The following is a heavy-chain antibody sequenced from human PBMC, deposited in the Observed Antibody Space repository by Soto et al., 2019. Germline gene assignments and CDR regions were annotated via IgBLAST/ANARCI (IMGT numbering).Heavy chain of an antibody. V-gene: IGHV1-18*01. CDR2: ISAYNGNT. CDR1: GYPFTSYG. CDR3: ARFWVVPAAPGSFDS. Sequence: GSVKLSCTASGYPFTSYGISWVRQAPGQGLEWMGWISAYNGNTNYAQKLQGRVTMTTDTSTSTAYMELRSLRSDDTAVYYCARFWVVPAAPGSFDSCGQGSLV. D-gene: IGHD2-2*01. J-gene: IGHJ5*01.